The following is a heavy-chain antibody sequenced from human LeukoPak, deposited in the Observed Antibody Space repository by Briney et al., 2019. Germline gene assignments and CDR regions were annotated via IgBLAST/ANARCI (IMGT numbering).Heavy chain of an antibody. CDR2: INQSGST. J-gene: IGHJ4*02. CDR3: AREGCSSTSCYRLGY. D-gene: IGHD2-2*01. CDR1: GGSFSGYY. Sequence: SETLSLTCAVYGGSFSGYYWSWIRQPPGKGLEWTGEINQSGSTYYNPSLKSRVTISVDTSKSQFSLKLSSVTAADTAVYYCAREGCSSTSCYRLGYWGQGTLVTVSS. V-gene: IGHV4-34*01.